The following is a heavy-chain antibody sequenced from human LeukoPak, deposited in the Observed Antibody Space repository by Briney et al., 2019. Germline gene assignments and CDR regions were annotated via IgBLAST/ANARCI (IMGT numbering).Heavy chain of an antibody. Sequence: SVKVSCKASGGTFSSYAISWVRQAPGQGLEWMGGIIPIFGTANYAQKFQGRVTISTDESTSTAYMELSSLRSEDTAVYYCACESSAYPRYSGYDRGYYYYYMDVWGKGTTVTVSS. D-gene: IGHD5-12*01. J-gene: IGHJ6*03. CDR3: ACESSAYPRYSGYDRGYYYYYMDV. CDR1: GGTFSSYA. V-gene: IGHV1-69*05. CDR2: IIPIFGTA.